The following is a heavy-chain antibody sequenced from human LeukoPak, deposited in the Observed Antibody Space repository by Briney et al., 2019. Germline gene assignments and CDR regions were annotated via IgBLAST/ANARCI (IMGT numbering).Heavy chain of an antibody. CDR2: INHSGST. CDR3: ASGYYDSSGYYTPAFDI. Sequence: PSETLSLTCAVYGGSFSGYYWSWIRQPPGKGLEWIGEINHSGSTNYNPSLKSRVTISVDTSKNQFSLKMSSVTAADTAVYYCASGYYDSSGYYTPAFDIWGQGTMVTVSS. D-gene: IGHD3-22*01. V-gene: IGHV4-34*01. J-gene: IGHJ3*02. CDR1: GGSFSGYY.